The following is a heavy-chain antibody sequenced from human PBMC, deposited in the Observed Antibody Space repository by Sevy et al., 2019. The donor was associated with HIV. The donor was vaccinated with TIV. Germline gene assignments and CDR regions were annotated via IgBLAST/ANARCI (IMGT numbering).Heavy chain of an antibody. Sequence: GGSLRLSCAASGFIFSNYTMNWVRQTPGKGLEWVSSISSSSSYIYYADSLKGRFTISRDNAKDSLYLQMNSLGAEDTGVYYCAYGRGVTFGGVIGPLDYWGQGTLVTVSS. D-gene: IGHD3-16*01. J-gene: IGHJ4*02. CDR3: AYGRGVTFGGVIGPLDY. V-gene: IGHV3-21*06. CDR2: ISSSSSYI. CDR1: GFIFSNYT.